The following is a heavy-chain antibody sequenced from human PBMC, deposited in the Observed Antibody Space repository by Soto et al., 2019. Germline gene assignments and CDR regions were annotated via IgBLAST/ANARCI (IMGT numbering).Heavy chain of an antibody. CDR3: ARDRMIEGQQLDNFDY. CDR1: GGTFSSYT. V-gene: IGHV1-69*04. CDR2: IIPILGIA. J-gene: IGHJ4*02. D-gene: IGHD6-13*01. Sequence: SVKVSCKASGGTFSSYTISWVRQAPGQGLEWMGRIIPILGIANYAQKFQGRVTITADKSTSTAYMELSSLRSEDTAVYYCARDRMIEGQQLDNFDYWGQGTLVTVSS.